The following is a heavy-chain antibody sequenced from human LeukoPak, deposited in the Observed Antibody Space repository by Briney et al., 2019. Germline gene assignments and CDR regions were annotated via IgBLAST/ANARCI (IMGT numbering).Heavy chain of an antibody. D-gene: IGHD5-12*01. J-gene: IGHJ5*02. CDR3: ARTKGGYDSFWLDP. CDR1: GGSISSYY. V-gene: IGHV4-4*07. Sequence: SETLSLTCTVSGGSISSYYWSWIRQPAGKGLEWIGRIYTSGSTNYNPSLKRRVTMSVDTSKNQFSLKLSSVTAADTAVYYCARTKGGYDSFWLDPWGQGTLVTVSS. CDR2: IYTSGST.